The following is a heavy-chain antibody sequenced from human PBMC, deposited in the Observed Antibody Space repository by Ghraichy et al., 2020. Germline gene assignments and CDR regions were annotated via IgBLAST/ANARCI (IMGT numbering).Heavy chain of an antibody. D-gene: IGHD5-24*01. J-gene: IGHJ3*02. CDR2: IIPIFGTA. CDR3: ARGVGDGYKPQQNHAFDI. CDR1: RATVSSYA. Sequence: SVKVFCKTARATVSSYAISWVRHAPGQGLEWMGGIIPIFGTANYAQKFQGRVTITADKSTSTAYMELSSLRSEDTAVYYCARGVGDGYKPQQNHAFDIWGKVTMVTAAS. V-gene: IGHV1-69*06.